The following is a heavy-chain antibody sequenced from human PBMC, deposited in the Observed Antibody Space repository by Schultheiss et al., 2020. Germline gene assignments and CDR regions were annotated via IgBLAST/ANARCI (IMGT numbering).Heavy chain of an antibody. V-gene: IGHV4-4*02. Sequence: SETLSLTCAVFGGSISSSNWWSWIRQPPGKGLEWIGEINHSGSTNYNPSLKSRVTISVDTSKNQFSLKLSSVTAADTAVYYCARGWSFDYWGQGTLVTVSS. CDR1: GGSISSSNW. J-gene: IGHJ4*02. CDR2: INHSGST. CDR3: ARGWSFDY. D-gene: IGHD3-3*01.